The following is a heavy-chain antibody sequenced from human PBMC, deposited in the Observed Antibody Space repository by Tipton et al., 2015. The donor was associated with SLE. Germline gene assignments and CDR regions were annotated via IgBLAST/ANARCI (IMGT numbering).Heavy chain of an antibody. CDR2: ISDDGSNK. V-gene: IGHV3-30*14. J-gene: IGHJ2*01. CDR3: ARDILLSGSGRALPGNWYFDL. D-gene: IGHD3-10*01. CDR1: GFTFSAYA. Sequence: SLRLSCAASGFTFSAYAMHWVRQAPGKGLEWVAVISDDGSNKHYADSVKGRFTISRDNSKNTLYLQMNSLRAEDTAVYYCARDILLSGSGRALPGNWYFDLWGRGTPVTVSS.